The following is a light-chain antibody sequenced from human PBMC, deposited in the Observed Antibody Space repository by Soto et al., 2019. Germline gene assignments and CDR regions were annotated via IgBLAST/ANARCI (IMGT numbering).Light chain of an antibody. CDR2: EAS. Sequence: DIQMTQSPSTLSASVGDRVTITCRASQSIVSWLVWYQQKPGKAPNLLIYEASSLETGVPSRFSGSASGTEFTLTISSLQPDDFATYYCQQYYTYPWTFGQGTKVEIK. CDR1: QSIVSW. V-gene: IGKV1-5*03. CDR3: QQYYTYPWT. J-gene: IGKJ1*01.